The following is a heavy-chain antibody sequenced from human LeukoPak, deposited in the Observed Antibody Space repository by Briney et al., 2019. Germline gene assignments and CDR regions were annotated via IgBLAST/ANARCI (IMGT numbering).Heavy chain of an antibody. J-gene: IGHJ3*02. V-gene: IGHV3-9*01. CDR3: AKGYYDFWSGYELAFDI. D-gene: IGHD3-3*01. Sequence: GGSLRLSCAASGFTFDDYAMHWVRQAPGKGLEWVSGISWNSGSIGYADSVKGRFTISRDISKNTLYLQMDSLRAEDTAVYYCAKGYYDFWSGYELAFDIWGQGTMVTVSS. CDR2: ISWNSGSI. CDR1: GFTFDDYA.